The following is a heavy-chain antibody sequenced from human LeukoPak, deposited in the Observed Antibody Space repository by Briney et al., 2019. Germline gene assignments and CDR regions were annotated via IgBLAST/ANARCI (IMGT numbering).Heavy chain of an antibody. CDR2: INYSEST. CDR1: GVSISSSNYY. J-gene: IGHJ4*02. D-gene: IGHD2-2*01. Sequence: KPSETLSLTCTVSGVSISSSNYYWGWIRQPPGKGLEWIGTINYSESTYYNPSLKSRVTISEDASKNQFPLKLSSVTAADTAVYYCARGRGSRGHYFDYWGQGTLVTVSS. V-gene: IGHV4-39*01. CDR3: ARGRGSRGHYFDY.